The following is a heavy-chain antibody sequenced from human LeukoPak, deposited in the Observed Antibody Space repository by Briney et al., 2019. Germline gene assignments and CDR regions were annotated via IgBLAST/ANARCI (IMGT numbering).Heavy chain of an antibody. D-gene: IGHD6-6*01. Sequence: PSETLSLTCTVSGGSISSGGYYWSWIRQHPGKGLEWIGYIYYSGSTYYNPSLKSRVTISIDTSKNQFSLKLSSVTAADTAVYCCARDSYSSSIRWFDSWGQGTLVIVSS. CDR1: GGSISSGGYY. V-gene: IGHV4-31*03. CDR2: IYYSGST. J-gene: IGHJ5*01. CDR3: ARDSYSSSIRWFDS.